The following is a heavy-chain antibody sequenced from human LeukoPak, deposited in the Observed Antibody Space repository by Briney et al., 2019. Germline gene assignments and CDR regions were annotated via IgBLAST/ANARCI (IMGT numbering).Heavy chain of an antibody. D-gene: IGHD6-19*01. V-gene: IGHV1-69*01. Sequence: SVKVSCKASGGTFSSYAISWVRQAPGQGLEWMGGIIPIFGTANYAQKFQGRVTITADESTSTAYMELSSLRSEDTAVYYCARDSSGWSNDAFDIWGQGTMVTVSS. CDR3: ARDSSGWSNDAFDI. CDR2: IIPIFGTA. CDR1: GGTFSSYA. J-gene: IGHJ3*02.